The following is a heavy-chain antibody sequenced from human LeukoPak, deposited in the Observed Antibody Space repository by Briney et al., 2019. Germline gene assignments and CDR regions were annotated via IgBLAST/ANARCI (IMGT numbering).Heavy chain of an antibody. D-gene: IGHD6-19*01. CDR2: ISSSGSTI. V-gene: IGHV3-48*03. J-gene: IGHJ4*02. Sequence: GGSLRLSCAASGFTFSSYEMNWVRQAPGRGLEWVSYISSSGSTIYYADSVKGRFTISRDNAKNSLYLQMNSPRAEDTAVYYCARDAYSSGWVDYFDYWGQGTLVTVSS. CDR3: ARDAYSSGWVDYFDY. CDR1: GFTFSSYE.